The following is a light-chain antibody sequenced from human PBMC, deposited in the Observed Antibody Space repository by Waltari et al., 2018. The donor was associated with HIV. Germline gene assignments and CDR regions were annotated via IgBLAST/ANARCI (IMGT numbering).Light chain of an antibody. V-gene: IGLV2-14*03. CDR1: SSDVGGYNY. CDR3: SSYRSSSTWV. J-gene: IGLJ3*02. CDR2: DVS. Sequence: QSALTQPASVSGSPGQSITISCTGPSSDVGGYNYVSWYQQHPGKAPKRMIYDVSNRPSWVSNRFSGSKSGNTAALTISGLQAENEADYYCSSYRSSSTWVFGGGTKLTVL.